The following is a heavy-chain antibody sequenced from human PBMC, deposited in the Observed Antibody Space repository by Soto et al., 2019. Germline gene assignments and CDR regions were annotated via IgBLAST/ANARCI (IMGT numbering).Heavy chain of an antibody. CDR1: GGSISSGGYS. D-gene: IGHD3-22*01. V-gene: IGHV4-30-2*01. Sequence: SETLSLTCAVSGGSISSGGYSWSWIRQPPGKGLEWIGYIYHSGSTYYNPSLKSRVTISVDRSKNQFSLKLSSVTAADTAVYYCARGGVDYYDSSGYYFPPYYFDYGGQGTLVTV. CDR2: IYHSGST. J-gene: IGHJ4*02. CDR3: ARGGVDYYDSSGYYFPPYYFDY.